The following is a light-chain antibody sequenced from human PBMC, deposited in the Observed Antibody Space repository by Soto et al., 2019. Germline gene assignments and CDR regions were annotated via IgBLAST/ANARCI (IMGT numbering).Light chain of an antibody. V-gene: IGLV7-43*01. J-gene: IGLJ1*01. CDR2: RTS. Sequence: QAVVTQEPSLAVSPGGTVTLTCASSTGAVTSADYPNWIQHKPGQAPRPLIYRTSIKHSWTPDRFSGSLLGGKAALTLSGVEPEDEADYYCLLSYGGTYVFGTGTQLTVL. CDR1: TGAVTSADY. CDR3: LLSYGGTYV.